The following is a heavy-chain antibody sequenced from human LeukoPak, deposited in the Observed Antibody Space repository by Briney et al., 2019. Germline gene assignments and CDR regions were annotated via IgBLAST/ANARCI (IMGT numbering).Heavy chain of an antibody. CDR2: INPNSGGT. J-gene: IGHJ6*03. D-gene: IGHD3-10*01. CDR3: ARVPTRYYYYYMDV. V-gene: IGHV1-2*02. CDR1: GYTFTGYY. Sequence: ASVKVSCKASGYTFTGYYMHWVRQAPGQGLEWMGWINPNSGGTNYAQKFQGRVTMTRDTSISTAYMELSRLRSDDTAVYYCARVPTRYYYYYMDVWGKGPRSPSP.